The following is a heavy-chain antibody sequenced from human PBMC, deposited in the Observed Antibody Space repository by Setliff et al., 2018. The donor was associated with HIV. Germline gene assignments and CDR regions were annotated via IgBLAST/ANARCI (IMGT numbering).Heavy chain of an antibody. V-gene: IGHV4-39*01. Sequence: SETLSLTCTVSGGSVNTNSYYWGWIRQPPGKGLEWLGTIYHSWTSRNTFFNPSIKSRVTMSVDMSKNQISLNLRSVTAADTAVYYCARQALSYDVLTGFQKLPDFWGQGTLVTVSS. CDR2: IYHSWTSRNT. CDR3: ARQALSYDVLTGFQKLPDF. J-gene: IGHJ4*02. CDR1: GGSVNTNSYY. D-gene: IGHD3-9*01.